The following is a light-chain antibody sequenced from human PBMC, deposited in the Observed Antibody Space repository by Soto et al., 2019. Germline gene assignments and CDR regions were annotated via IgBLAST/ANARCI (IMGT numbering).Light chain of an antibody. Sequence: EVVMTQSPATLSVSPGERATLSCRASQNVNANLAWYQQKPGQAPRPLMHGASTRATGIPARFSGSGFGTEFILTISSLQSEDFAVYYCQQYNTWLWTFGQGTKVEGK. V-gene: IGKV3-15*01. CDR1: QNVNAN. CDR3: QQYNTWLWT. J-gene: IGKJ1*01. CDR2: GAS.